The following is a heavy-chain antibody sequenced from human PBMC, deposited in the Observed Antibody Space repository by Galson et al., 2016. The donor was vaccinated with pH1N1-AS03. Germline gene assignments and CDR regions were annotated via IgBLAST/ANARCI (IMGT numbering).Heavy chain of an antibody. Sequence: SVKVSCKASGGTFNKYAITWVRQAPGQGPEWMGGIIPIFGSSDYAQKFQGRVTITTDKSTTTAYMKLSSLRSEDTAVYYCVRGDGGNNFDYWGQGTLVTVSS. D-gene: IGHD4-23*01. V-gene: IGHV1-69*05. J-gene: IGHJ4*02. CDR1: GGTFNKYA. CDR3: VRGDGGNNFDY. CDR2: IIPIFGSS.